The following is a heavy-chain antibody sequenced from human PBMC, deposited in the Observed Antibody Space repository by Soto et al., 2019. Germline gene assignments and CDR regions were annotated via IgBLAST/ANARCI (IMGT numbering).Heavy chain of an antibody. V-gene: IGHV3-48*01. CDR3: ARDHSFTVTTFYDAFDI. D-gene: IGHD4-17*01. CDR1: GFTFSSYS. Sequence: HPGGSLRLSCAASGFTFSSYSMNWVRQAPGKGLEWVSYISSSSSTIYYADSVKGRFTISRDNAKNSLYLQMNSLRAEDTAVYYCARDHSFTVTTFYDAFDIWGQGTMVTVSS. J-gene: IGHJ3*02. CDR2: ISSSSSTI.